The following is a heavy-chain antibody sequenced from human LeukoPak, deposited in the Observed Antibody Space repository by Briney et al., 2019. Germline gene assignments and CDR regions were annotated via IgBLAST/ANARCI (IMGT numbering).Heavy chain of an antibody. CDR2: INPGNGTT. D-gene: IGHD2-8*01. J-gene: IGHJ3*02. Sequence: ASVKVSCKASGYTFSTYYMHWVRQAPGQGLEWMGIINPGNGTTSYAQKFQGRVTMTRDMSTSTVYMDLSSLRSEDTAVYYCARGFRGVDAFDIWGQGTMVTVSS. CDR3: ARGFRGVDAFDI. V-gene: IGHV1-46*01. CDR1: GYTFSTYY.